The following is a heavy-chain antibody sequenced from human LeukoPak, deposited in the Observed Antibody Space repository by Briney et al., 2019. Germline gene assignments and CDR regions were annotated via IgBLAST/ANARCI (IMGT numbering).Heavy chain of an antibody. CDR2: INHSGST. J-gene: IGHJ4*02. CDR3: ARGLYASWLLFVPWRYYFDY. V-gene: IGHV4-34*01. D-gene: IGHD2-21*02. Sequence: SETLSLTCAVYGGSFSGYYWSWVRQPPGKGLEWVGEINHSGSTNYNPSLKSRVTISVDTSNNQFSLKLSSVTAADTAVYYCARGLYASWLLFVPWRYYFDYWGQGTLVTVSS. CDR1: GGSFSGYY.